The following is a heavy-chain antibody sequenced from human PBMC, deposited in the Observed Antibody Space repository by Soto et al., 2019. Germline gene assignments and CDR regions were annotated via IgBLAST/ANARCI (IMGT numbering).Heavy chain of an antibody. Sequence: GGSLRLSCAASGFTFSSYWMHWVRQAPGKGLVWVSRINSDGSSTSYADSVKGRFTISRDNAKNTLYLQMNSLRAEDTAVYYCARDLVDTAMPNVWGKYYYYGMDVWGQGTTVTVSS. D-gene: IGHD5-18*01. V-gene: IGHV3-74*01. CDR2: INSDGSST. J-gene: IGHJ6*02. CDR3: ARDLVDTAMPNVWGKYYYYGMDV. CDR1: GFTFSSYW.